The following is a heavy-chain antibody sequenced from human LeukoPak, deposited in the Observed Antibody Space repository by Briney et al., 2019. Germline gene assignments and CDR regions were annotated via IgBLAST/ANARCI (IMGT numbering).Heavy chain of an antibody. CDR2: ISSSSSYI. V-gene: IGHV3-21*01. CDR3: AGEYSSSKGEDY. Sequence: PGGSLRLSCAASGFTFSSYSMNWVRQAPGKGLEWVSSISSSSSYIYYADSVKGRFTISRDNAKNSLYLQMNSLRAEDTAVYYCAGEYSSSKGEDYWGQGTLVTVSS. CDR1: GFTFSSYS. J-gene: IGHJ4*02. D-gene: IGHD6-6*01.